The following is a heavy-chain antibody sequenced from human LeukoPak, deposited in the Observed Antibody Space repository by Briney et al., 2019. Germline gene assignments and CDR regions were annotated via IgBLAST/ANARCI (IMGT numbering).Heavy chain of an antibody. CDR3: AKDLRVIAAAGTGGFDY. J-gene: IGHJ4*02. CDR1: GFTFSSYS. D-gene: IGHD6-13*01. V-gene: IGHV3-48*01. CDR2: ISSSSSTI. Sequence: PGGSLRLSCAASGFTFSSYSMNWVRQAPGKGLEWVSYISSSSSTIYYADSVKGRFTISRDNAKNSLYLQMNSLRAEDTAVYYCAKDLRVIAAAGTGGFDYWGQGTLVTVSS.